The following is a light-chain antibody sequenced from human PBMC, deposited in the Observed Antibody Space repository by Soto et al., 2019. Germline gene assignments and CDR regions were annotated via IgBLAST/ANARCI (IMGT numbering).Light chain of an antibody. CDR2: DIS. CDR1: QSVSSN. V-gene: IGKV3D-15*01. Sequence: ERVMTQSPATVSVSPGERATLSCRASQSVSSNLAWYQQKPGQAPSLLIYDISARATGIPTRFSGSGSGTEFTLTISSLQSEDFAVYYCQQYNDWPLTFGGGTKADIK. CDR3: QQYNDWPLT. J-gene: IGKJ4*01.